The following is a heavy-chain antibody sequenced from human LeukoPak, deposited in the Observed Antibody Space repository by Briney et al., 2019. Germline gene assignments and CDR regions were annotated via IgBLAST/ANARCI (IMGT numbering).Heavy chain of an antibody. CDR1: GFTFSSYG. D-gene: IGHD5-18*01. CDR2: IHYSGTT. J-gene: IGHJ3*02. Sequence: LRLSCTASGFTFSSYGMHWIRQPPGKGLEWIGSIHYSGTTYYHPSLQSRLTISVDASKNQFSLKVTSVTATDTALYYCARQRDTASVGAFDIWGQGTMVTVSS. CDR3: ARQRDTASVGAFDI. V-gene: IGHV4-39*01.